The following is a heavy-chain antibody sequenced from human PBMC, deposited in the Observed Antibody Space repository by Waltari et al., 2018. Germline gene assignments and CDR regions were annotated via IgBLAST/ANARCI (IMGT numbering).Heavy chain of an antibody. CDR1: GYSFSSGYY. D-gene: IGHD1-26*01. Sequence: QVQLQESGPGLVKPSAPLSLPCAFSGYSFSSGYYWGWLRQPPGKGLEWIGSIYHSGSTYYNPSLKSRVTISVDTSKNQFSLKLSSVTAADTAVYYCARQGVLLRSPSDYWGQGTLVTVSS. CDR2: IYHSGST. CDR3: ARQGVLLRSPSDY. J-gene: IGHJ4*02. V-gene: IGHV4-38-2*01.